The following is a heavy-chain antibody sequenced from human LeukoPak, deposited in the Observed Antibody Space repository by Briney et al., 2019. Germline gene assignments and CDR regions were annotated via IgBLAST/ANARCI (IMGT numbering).Heavy chain of an antibody. CDR2: INPVGGGT. CDR3: ASSYYYESSGYYRYWFDP. Sequence: GASVKVSCKASGYTFTDHYMHWVRQAPGQGLEWMGIINPVGGGTTYAQHFQGRVTMTTDTSTSTAYMELRSLRSDDAAVYYCASSYYYESSGYYRYWFDPWGQGTLVTVSS. CDR1: GYTFTDHY. D-gene: IGHD3-22*01. J-gene: IGHJ5*02. V-gene: IGHV1-46*01.